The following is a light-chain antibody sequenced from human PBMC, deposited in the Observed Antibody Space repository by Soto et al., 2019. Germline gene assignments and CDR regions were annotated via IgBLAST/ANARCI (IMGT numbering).Light chain of an antibody. V-gene: IGKV3-20*01. J-gene: IGKJ5*01. Sequence: VFTQSPCTLSLSPGERATLSCRASQSVSSSYLAWYQQKPGQAPRLLIYGASTRATDVPARFSGSGSGTEFTLTISRLEPEDFAVYYCQQYGSSPITFGQGTRLEIK. CDR3: QQYGSSPIT. CDR2: GAS. CDR1: QSVSSSY.